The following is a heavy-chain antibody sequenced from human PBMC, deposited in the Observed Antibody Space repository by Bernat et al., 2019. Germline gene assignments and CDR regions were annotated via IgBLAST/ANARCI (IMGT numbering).Heavy chain of an antibody. D-gene: IGHD6-13*01. CDR3: AREDPYSSSWYKDYYYGMDV. V-gene: IGHV3-30-3*01. CDR2: ISYDGSNK. Sequence: QVQLVESGGGVVQPGRSLRLSCAASGFTFSSYAMHWVRQAPGKGLEWVAFISYDGSNKYYADSVKGRFTISRDNSKNTLYLQMNSLRAEDTAVYYCAREDPYSSSWYKDYYYGMDVWGQGTTVTVSS. CDR1: GFTFSSYA. J-gene: IGHJ6*02.